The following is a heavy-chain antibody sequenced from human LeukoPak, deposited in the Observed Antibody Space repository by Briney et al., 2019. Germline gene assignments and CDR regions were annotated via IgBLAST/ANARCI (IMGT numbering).Heavy chain of an antibody. CDR2: VNHSGST. Sequence: SETLSLTCAVYGGTFSGYYWSWIRQPPGKGLEWIGEVNHSGSTSYNPSLKSRVTMSVDTSKKQFSLKLSSVTAADTTVYYCATIDFWSVYWGQGTLVTVSS. D-gene: IGHD3-3*01. CDR3: ATIDFWSVY. V-gene: IGHV4-34*08. CDR1: GGTFSGYY. J-gene: IGHJ4*02.